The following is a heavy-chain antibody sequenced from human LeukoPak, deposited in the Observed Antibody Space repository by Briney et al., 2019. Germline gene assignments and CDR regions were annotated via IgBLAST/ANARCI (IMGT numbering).Heavy chain of an antibody. Sequence: SETLSLTCAVYGGSFSGYYWSWIRQPPGKGLEWIGEINHSGSTNYNPSLKSRVTISVDTSKNQFSLKLSSVTAADTAVYYCARGVAVATTAGGTYYFDYRGQGTLVTVSS. CDR1: GGSFSGYY. D-gene: IGHD6-19*01. J-gene: IGHJ4*02. CDR3: ARGVAVATTAGGTYYFDY. V-gene: IGHV4-34*01. CDR2: INHSGST.